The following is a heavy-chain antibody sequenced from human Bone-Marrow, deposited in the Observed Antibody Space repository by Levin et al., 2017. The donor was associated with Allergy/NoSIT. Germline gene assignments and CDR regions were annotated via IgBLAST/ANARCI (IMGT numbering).Heavy chain of an antibody. V-gene: IGHV3-11*01. D-gene: IGHD1-1*01. Sequence: GGSLRLSCAASGFTFSDYYMSWIRQAPGKGLEWVSYISSSGSTIYYADSVKGRFTISRDNAKNSLYLQMNSLRAEDTAVYYCARDCGPGLERHPTPYYYYGMDVWGQGTTVTVSS. J-gene: IGHJ6*02. CDR3: ARDCGPGLERHPTPYYYYGMDV. CDR1: GFTFSDYY. CDR2: ISSSGSTI.